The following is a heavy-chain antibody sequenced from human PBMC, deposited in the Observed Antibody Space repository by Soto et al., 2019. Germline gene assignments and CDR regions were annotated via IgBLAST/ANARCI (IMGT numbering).Heavy chain of an antibody. CDR1: GFPFWTYS. J-gene: IGHJ3*01. Sequence: EVNLLESGGGLVQPGGSVRLSCAASGFPFWTYSMSWVRQAPRKGLEWVSGISGSGTATYYTDSVKGRFTVSRDNSKDTLFLQMNTRRVEDTAVYYCAKTRLYDNNDYHRDGFDVWGPGTVVTVSS. CDR2: ISGSGTAT. V-gene: IGHV3-23*01. CDR3: AKTRLYDNNDYHRDGFDV. D-gene: IGHD3-22*01.